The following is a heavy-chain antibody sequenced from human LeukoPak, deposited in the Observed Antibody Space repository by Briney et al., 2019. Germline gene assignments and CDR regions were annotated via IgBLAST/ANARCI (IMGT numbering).Heavy chain of an antibody. CDR2: VYHTGSI. CDR3: ARHKPDESSRKGPLDY. V-gene: IGHV4-39*01. Sequence: SETLSLTCSVSCDPVRSRSYYWGWIRQPPGKGLEWIVSVYHTGSIYYNQALKSRVSISVDTFRNQVSLTLSSVTAADTAVYYCARHKPDESSRKGPLDYWGQGTLVTVSS. CDR1: CDPVRSRSYY. J-gene: IGHJ4*02.